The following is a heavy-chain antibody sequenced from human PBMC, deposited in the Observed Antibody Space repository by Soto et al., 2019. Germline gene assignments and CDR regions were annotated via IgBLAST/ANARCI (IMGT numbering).Heavy chain of an antibody. CDR1: GCTVSSYA. D-gene: IGHD5-12*01. CDR2: ISGSGGST. Sequence: GGSLRLSCAASGCTVSSYAMSWVRQAPGKGLEWVSAISGSGGSTYYADSVKGRFTISRDNSKNTLYLQMNSLRAEDTAVYYCTRYSGYEFLHHPFDYWGQETLVTVSS. J-gene: IGHJ4*02. V-gene: IGHV3-23*01. CDR3: TRYSGYEFLHHPFDY.